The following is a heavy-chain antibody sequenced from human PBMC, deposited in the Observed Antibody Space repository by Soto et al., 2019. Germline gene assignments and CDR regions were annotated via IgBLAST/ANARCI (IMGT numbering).Heavy chain of an antibody. CDR3: KKYLLSYEERYTSEY. Sequence: PAETLHLPCYFPGAPTSGSIWSWTRQTPGKELDGSGYIHHSGSTNYSPSLKSGVTLPVDSAKNQFFLHLSSVTSANTAVYFFKKYLLSYEERYTSEYWGQGALVTVSS. D-gene: IGHD2-2*02. V-gene: IGHV4-59*01. J-gene: IGHJ4*02. CDR2: IHHSGST. CDR1: GAPTSGSI.